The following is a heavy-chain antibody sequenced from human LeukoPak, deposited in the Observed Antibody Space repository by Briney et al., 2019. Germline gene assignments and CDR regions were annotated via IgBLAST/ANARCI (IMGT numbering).Heavy chain of an antibody. V-gene: IGHV4-4*07. CDR3: ARDNYDFWSGQGVFDY. D-gene: IGHD3-3*01. J-gene: IGHJ4*02. Sequence: PSETLSLTCTVSGGSISSYYWSWIRQPAGKGLEWIGRIYTSGSTNYNPSLKSRVTMSVDTSKNQFSLKLSSVTAADTAVYYCARDNYDFWSGQGVFDYWGQGTLVTVSS. CDR1: GGSISSYY. CDR2: IYTSGST.